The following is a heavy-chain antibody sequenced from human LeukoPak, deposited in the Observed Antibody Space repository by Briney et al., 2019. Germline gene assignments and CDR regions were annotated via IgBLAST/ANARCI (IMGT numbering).Heavy chain of an antibody. J-gene: IGHJ4*02. CDR2: ISGSGGNT. Sequence: GGSLRLSCAASGFTFSSYEMSWVRQAPGKGLEWVSAISGSGGNTYYADSVKGRFTISRDNSKNTVYLQMNSLRAEDTAVYFCAKDGSLWGYSSGYYVYWGQGALVTVSS. CDR3: AKDGSLWGYSSGYYVY. CDR1: GFTFSSYE. D-gene: IGHD6-19*01. V-gene: IGHV3-23*01.